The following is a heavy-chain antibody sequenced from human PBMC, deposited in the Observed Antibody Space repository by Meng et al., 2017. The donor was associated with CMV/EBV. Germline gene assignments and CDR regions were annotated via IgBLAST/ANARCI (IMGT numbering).Heavy chain of an antibody. V-gene: IGHV4-34*01. J-gene: IGHJ4*02. Sequence: ESLKISCAVYGGSFSGYYWSWIRQPPGKGLEWIGEINHSGNTNYNPSLKSRVTISVDTSKNQFSLKLSSVTAADTAVYYCARVMGHYYGSGSYPDWGQGTLVTVSS. CDR1: GGSFSGYY. CDR3: ARVMGHYYGSGSYPD. D-gene: IGHD3-10*01. CDR2: INHSGNT.